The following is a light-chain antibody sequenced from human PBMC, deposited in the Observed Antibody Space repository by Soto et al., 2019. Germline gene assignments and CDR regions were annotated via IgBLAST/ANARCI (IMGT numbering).Light chain of an antibody. J-gene: IGKJ1*01. Sequence: DIQLTQSPSFLSASVGDRVTITCRASQGIRSYLAWYQQKPGKAPELLIYAASTLQSGVPSRFSGSQSGTEFTLTISSLQPDDFATYYCQQLSIYPRSFGQGTKVEIK. CDR2: AAS. CDR3: QQLSIYPRS. V-gene: IGKV1-9*01. CDR1: QGIRSY.